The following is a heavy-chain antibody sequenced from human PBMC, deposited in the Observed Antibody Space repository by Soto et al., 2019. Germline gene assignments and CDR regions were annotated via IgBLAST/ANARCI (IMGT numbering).Heavy chain of an antibody. Sequence: SYTLSLTCTVSGGSISSWGYYWSLIRQHPGKGLEWIGYIYYSGSTYYNPSLKSRVTISVDTSKNQFSLKLSSVTAADTAVYYWARAPAAYSNYAFDYWGQGTLVTVSS. V-gene: IGHV4-31*03. J-gene: IGHJ4*02. CDR1: GGSISSWGYY. CDR2: IYYSGST. D-gene: IGHD4-4*01. CDR3: ARAPAAYSNYAFDY.